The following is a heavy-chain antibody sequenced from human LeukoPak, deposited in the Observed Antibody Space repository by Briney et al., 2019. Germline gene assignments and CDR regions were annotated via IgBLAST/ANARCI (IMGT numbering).Heavy chain of an antibody. D-gene: IGHD5-18*01. J-gene: IGHJ3*02. CDR2: IYTSGST. CDR3: AGGCSYGPDAFDI. CDR1: GGSISSGSYY. V-gene: IGHV4-61*02. Sequence: SETLSLTCTVSGGSISSGSYYWSWIRQPAGKGLEWIGRIYTSGSTNYNPSLKSRVTISVDTSKNQFSLKLSSVTAADTAVYYCAGGCSYGPDAFDIWGQGTMVTVSS.